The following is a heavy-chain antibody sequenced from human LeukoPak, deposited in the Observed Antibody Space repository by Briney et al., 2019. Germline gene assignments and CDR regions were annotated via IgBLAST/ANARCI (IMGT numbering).Heavy chain of an antibody. Sequence: GRSLRLSCAASGFTFSSYDMHWVRQAPGKGLEWVAVISYDGSNKYYADSVKGRFTISRDNSKNTLYLQMNSLRAEDTAVYYCAKDRLKSSGWYFYYFDYWGQGTLVTVSS. CDR2: ISYDGSNK. J-gene: IGHJ4*02. D-gene: IGHD6-19*01. V-gene: IGHV3-30-3*01. CDR1: GFTFSSYD. CDR3: AKDRLKSSGWYFYYFDY.